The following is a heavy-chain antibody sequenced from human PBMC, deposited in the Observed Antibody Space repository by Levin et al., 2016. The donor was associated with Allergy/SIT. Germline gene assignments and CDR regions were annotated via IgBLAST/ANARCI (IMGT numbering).Heavy chain of an antibody. J-gene: IGHJ4*02. CDR2: ISSNGGST. Sequence: WIRQPPGKGLEYVSAISSNGGSTYYADSVKGRFTISRDNSKNTLYLQMSSLRAEDTAVYYCVKREHSSGQDYWGQGTLVTVSS. V-gene: IGHV3-64D*06. CDR3: VKREHSSGQDY. D-gene: IGHD6-19*01.